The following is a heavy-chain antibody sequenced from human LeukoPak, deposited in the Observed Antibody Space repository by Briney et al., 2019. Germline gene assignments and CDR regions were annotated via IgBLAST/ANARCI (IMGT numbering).Heavy chain of an antibody. J-gene: IGHJ6*02. D-gene: IGHD4-11*01. CDR2: ISYDGSNK. Sequence: GGSLRLSCAASGFTFSSYGMHWVRQAPGNGLEWVAVISYDGSNKYYADSVKGRFTISRDNSKNTLYLQMNSLRAEDTAVYYCAKALQQEELYYYYGMDVWGQGTTVTVSS. CDR1: GFTFSSYG. V-gene: IGHV3-30*18. CDR3: AKALQQEELYYYYGMDV.